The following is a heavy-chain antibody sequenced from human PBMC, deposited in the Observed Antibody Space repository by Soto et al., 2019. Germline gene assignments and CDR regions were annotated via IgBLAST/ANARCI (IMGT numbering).Heavy chain of an antibody. CDR3: AKGYDSSFS. CDR2: LSYDGGNV. D-gene: IGHD3-22*01. CDR1: GFAFSSYG. V-gene: IGHV3-30*18. J-gene: IGHJ1*01. Sequence: LRLSCAASGFAFSSYGMHWVRQAPGKGLEWVAVLSYDGGNVYYADSVKGRFTISRDNSKSTLYLQMNSLRAEDTAVYYCAKGYDSSFSWGQGTLVTVSS.